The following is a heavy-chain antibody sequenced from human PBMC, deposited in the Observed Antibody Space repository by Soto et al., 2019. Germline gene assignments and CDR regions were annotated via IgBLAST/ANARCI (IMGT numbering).Heavy chain of an antibody. V-gene: IGHV5-51*01. Sequence: EVQLVQSGPEVKKPGESLKISCKASGYNFTNYWIGWVRQMPGKGLEWMAIIYPGDSDTRYSPSFQGQVTISADKSLTSAYLQWSSLKASDTAVYYCVRRGTFLVYDALDLWGPGTVVSVSS. J-gene: IGHJ3*01. CDR1: GYNFTNYW. D-gene: IGHD3-3*02. CDR2: IYPGDSDT. CDR3: VRRGTFLVYDALDL.